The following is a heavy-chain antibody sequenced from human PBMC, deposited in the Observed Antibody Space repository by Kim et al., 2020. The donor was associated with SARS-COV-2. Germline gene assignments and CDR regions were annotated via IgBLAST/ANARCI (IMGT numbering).Heavy chain of an antibody. Sequence: SETLSLTCAVYGASFSGHSWGWIRQPPGKGLEWIGEINHSGSTNYNPSLKSRVTISVDTSKIQFSLKLSSVTAADTAVYYCARVDDYWGQGTLVTVSS. CDR2: INHSGST. CDR3: ARVDDY. CDR1: GASFSGHS. J-gene: IGHJ4*02. V-gene: IGHV4-34*01.